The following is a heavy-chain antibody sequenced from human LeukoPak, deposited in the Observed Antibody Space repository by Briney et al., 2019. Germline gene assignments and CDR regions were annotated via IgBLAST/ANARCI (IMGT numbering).Heavy chain of an antibody. Sequence: ASVKVSCKAAGYTFTTYGISWVRQLPGQGLEWMGWISVYSGNTNYAQKLQGRVTMTTGPSTSPAYSGLGSLRSEYPCVYYCARKEVDSSGYFLNFDYWGQGTLVTVSS. CDR3: ARKEVDSSGYFLNFDY. CDR2: ISVYSGNT. D-gene: IGHD3-22*01. J-gene: IGHJ4*02. CDR1: GYTFTTYG. V-gene: IGHV1-18*01.